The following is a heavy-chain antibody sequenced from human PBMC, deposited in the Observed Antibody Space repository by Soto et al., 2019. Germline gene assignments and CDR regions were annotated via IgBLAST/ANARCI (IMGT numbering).Heavy chain of an antibody. CDR3: ASSILVVATPYLYFDL. D-gene: IGHD1-26*01. CDR2: IIPIFGAA. V-gene: IGHV1-69*13. CDR1: GGTFSSYA. Sequence: ASVKVSCKASGGTFSSYAISWVRQAPGQGLEWMGGIIPIFGAANYAQKFQGRVTITADESTSTAYMELSSLRSEDTAVYYCASSILVVATPYLYFDLWGRGALVT. J-gene: IGHJ2*01.